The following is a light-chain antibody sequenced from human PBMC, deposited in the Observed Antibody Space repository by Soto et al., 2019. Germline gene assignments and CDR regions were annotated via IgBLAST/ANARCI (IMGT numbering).Light chain of an antibody. CDR2: QDR. V-gene: IGLV3-1*01. CDR3: QAWDNSPHVV. CDR1: KLGDKY. Sequence: SYELTQPPSVSVSPGQTATITCSGDKLGDKYVCWYQQKPGQSPLLAIYQDRKRPSGIPERFSGSNSGNTATLTISGTQAMDEADYYCQAWDNSPHVVFGGGTKLTVL. J-gene: IGLJ2*01.